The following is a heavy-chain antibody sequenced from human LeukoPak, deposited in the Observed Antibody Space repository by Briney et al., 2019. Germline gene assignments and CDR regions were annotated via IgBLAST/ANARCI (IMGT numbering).Heavy chain of an antibody. V-gene: IGHV1-8*01. CDR2: MNPNSGNT. J-gene: IGHJ3*02. CDR1: GYTFTSYD. D-gene: IGHD2-2*01. CDR3: ARGPFVKANDIVVVPAASYAFDI. Sequence: GASVKVSCKASGYTFTSYDINWVRQAAGQGLEWMGWMNPNSGNTDYAQKFQGRVTITRNTSISTAYMALSSLRSEDTAVYYCARGPFVKANDIVVVPAASYAFDIWGQGTMVTVSS.